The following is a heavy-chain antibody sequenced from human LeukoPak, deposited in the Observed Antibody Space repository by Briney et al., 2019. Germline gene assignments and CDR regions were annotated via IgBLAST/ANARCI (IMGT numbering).Heavy chain of an antibody. CDR3: ARDKVGDFWSGSPPLAEYFQH. CDR2: INPSGGST. D-gene: IGHD3-3*01. V-gene: IGHV1-46*01. CDR1: GYTFTSYY. J-gene: IGHJ1*01. Sequence: ASVKVSCKASGYTFTSYYMHWVRQATGQGLEWMGIINPSGGSTSYAQKFQGRVTMTRDTSTSTVYMELSSLRSEDTAVYYCARDKVGDFWSGSPPLAEYFQHWGQGTLVTVSS.